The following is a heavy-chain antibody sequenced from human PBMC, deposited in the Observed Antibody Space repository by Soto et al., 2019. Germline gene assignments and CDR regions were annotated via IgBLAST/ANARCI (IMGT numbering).Heavy chain of an antibody. V-gene: IGHV3-74*01. Sequence: LRLSCAASGFTFSSHWMNWVRQGPGKGLVWVSRISGDGRTTSHADSVKGRFTISRDNAKNTLYLQMNSLRVEDTAVYYCARGVPNCSSSSCYFDFWGQGILVTVSS. D-gene: IGHD2-2*01. CDR2: ISGDGRTT. CDR1: GFTFSSHW. J-gene: IGHJ4*02. CDR3: ARGVPNCSSSSCYFDF.